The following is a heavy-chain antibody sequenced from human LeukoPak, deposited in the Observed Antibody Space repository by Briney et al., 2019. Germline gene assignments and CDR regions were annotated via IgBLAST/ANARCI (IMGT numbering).Heavy chain of an antibody. Sequence: GGSLRLSCAASGFTFSSYAMSWVRQAPGKGLEWVSAISGSGGSTYYADSMKGRFTISRDNSKNTLYLQMNSLRAEDTAVYYCAKDGFYCSSTSCYNYFDYWGQGTLVTVSS. V-gene: IGHV3-23*01. CDR3: AKDGFYCSSTSCYNYFDY. CDR1: GFTFSSYA. J-gene: IGHJ4*02. CDR2: ISGSGGST. D-gene: IGHD2-2*02.